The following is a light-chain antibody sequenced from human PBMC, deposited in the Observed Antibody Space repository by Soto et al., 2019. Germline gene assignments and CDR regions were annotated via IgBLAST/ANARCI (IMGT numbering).Light chain of an antibody. V-gene: IGLV2-14*03. CDR2: DVS. J-gene: IGLJ1*01. CDR3: SSFSSSSTNYV. CDR1: SSDVGGYNY. Sequence: QSALTQPASVSGSPGQSITISCTGTSSDVGGYNYVSWHQQHPGKAPKLMIYDVSNWPSGVSNRFSGSKSGNTASLTISGLQAEDEADYYCSSFSSSSTNYVFGTGTKLTVL.